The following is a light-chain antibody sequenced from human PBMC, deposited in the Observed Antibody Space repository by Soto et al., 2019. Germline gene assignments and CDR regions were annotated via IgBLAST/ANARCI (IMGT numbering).Light chain of an antibody. CDR1: QSIRTF. CDR2: AAS. Sequence: DIQMTQSPSSLSASVGDRVSVTCRASQSIRTFLNWYQQRPGEAPKLLIYAASSLQSGVPSRFSGSGSGADFTLTIGSLQPEDFATYYCQQSYTTPRTFGQWTKVEVK. V-gene: IGKV1-39*01. J-gene: IGKJ1*01. CDR3: QQSYTTPRT.